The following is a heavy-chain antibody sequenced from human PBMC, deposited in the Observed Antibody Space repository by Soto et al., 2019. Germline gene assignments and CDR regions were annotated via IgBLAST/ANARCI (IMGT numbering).Heavy chain of an antibody. Sequence: QITLKESGPTRVKPTQTLTLTCTFSGFSLSARPVGVAWIRQPPGQSLERLALIYWDDYKRYSPSQSLKSRLTVTKDTSKNQVVLTMTNMDPVDTAIYYCAHRAGIEGNWNGGYFAYWGQGALVTVSS. CDR1: GFSLSARPVG. V-gene: IGHV2-5*02. CDR2: IYWDDYK. CDR3: AHRAGIEGNWNGGYFAY. D-gene: IGHD1-1*01. J-gene: IGHJ4*02.